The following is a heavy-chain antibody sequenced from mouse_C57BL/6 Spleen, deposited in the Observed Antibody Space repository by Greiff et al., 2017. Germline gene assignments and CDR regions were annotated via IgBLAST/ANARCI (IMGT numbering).Heavy chain of an antibody. CDR2: IDPETGGT. J-gene: IGHJ2*01. V-gene: IGHV1-15*01. CDR3: TRSGTAGERFDY. CDR1: GYTFTDYE. D-gene: IGHD4-1*01. Sequence: VQLQQSGAELVRPGASVTLSCKASGYTFTDYEMHWVKQTPVHGLEWIGAIDPETGGTAYNQKFKGKAILTADKSSSTAYMELRSLTSEDSAVYYCTRSGTAGERFDYWGQGTTLTVSS.